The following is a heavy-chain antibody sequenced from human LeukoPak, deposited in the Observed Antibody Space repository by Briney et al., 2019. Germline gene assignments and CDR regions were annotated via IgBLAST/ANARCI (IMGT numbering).Heavy chain of an antibody. D-gene: IGHD1-26*01. CDR1: GGSISSSSYY. CDR2: IYYSGST. J-gene: IGHJ3*02. CDR3: AIESGSYLDAFDI. V-gene: IGHV4-39*02. Sequence: PSETLSLTCTVSGGSISSSSYYWGWIRQPPGKGLEWIGSIYYSGSTYYNPSLKSRVTISVDTSKNQFSLKLSSVTAADTAVYYCAIESGSYLDAFDIWGQGTMVTVSS.